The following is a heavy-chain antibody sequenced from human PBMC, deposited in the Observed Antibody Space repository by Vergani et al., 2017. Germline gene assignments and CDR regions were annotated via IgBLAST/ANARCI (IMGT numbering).Heavy chain of an antibody. V-gene: IGHV4-34*01. CDR1: GGSFSGYY. J-gene: IGHJ5*02. CDR2: INHRGST. D-gene: IGHD1-14*01. Sequence: QVQLQQWGAGLLKPSETLSLTCAVYGGSFSGYYWSWIRQPSGNGLGGSGEINHRGSTNYNPSLKSGVTISVDTSKNQFSLKLSSVTAGDTAVYYCARGPGDWFDPWGQGTLVTVSS. CDR3: ARGPGDWFDP.